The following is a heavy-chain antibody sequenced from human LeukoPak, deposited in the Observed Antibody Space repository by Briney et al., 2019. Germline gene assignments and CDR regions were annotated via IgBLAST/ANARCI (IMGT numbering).Heavy chain of an antibody. CDR2: IMTIFGSA. V-gene: IGHV1-69*13. Sequence: ASVKVSCKASGGTFSSYAICWVRQAPGQGLEWMGGIMTIFGSANYAQKFQGRLTITADESTSTTYMELSSLRSEGTAVYYCARTLSLDGYNHFDFWGQGTLVTVSS. CDR1: GGTFSSYA. J-gene: IGHJ4*02. D-gene: IGHD5-24*01. CDR3: ARTLSLDGYNHFDF.